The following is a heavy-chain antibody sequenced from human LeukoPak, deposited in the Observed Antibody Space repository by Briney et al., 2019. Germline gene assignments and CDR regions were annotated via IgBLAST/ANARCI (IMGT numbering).Heavy chain of an antibody. CDR3: ARQGYCSSTSCYTHFQH. CDR2: IYTSGST. CDR1: GGSISSYY. V-gene: IGHV4-4*09. J-gene: IGHJ1*01. Sequence: SETLSLTCTVSGGSISSYYWSWIRQPPGKGLERIGYIYTSGSTNYNPSLKSRVTISVDTSKNQFSLKLSSVTAADTAVYYCARQGYCSSTSCYTHFQHWGQGTLVTVSS. D-gene: IGHD2-2*02.